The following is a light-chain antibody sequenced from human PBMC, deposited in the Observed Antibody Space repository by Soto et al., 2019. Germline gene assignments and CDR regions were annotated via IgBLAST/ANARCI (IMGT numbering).Light chain of an antibody. CDR3: QQYGSSLRT. V-gene: IGKV3-20*01. CDR2: GAS. CDR1: QSVSISY. J-gene: IGKJ1*01. Sequence: EIVLTQSPGTLSLSPGERATLSCRASQSVSISYLAWYQQKPGRAPRLLIYGASSRATGIPDRFSGSGSGTDFTLTISRLEPEDFAVYYCQQYGSSLRTFGQGTKVEIK.